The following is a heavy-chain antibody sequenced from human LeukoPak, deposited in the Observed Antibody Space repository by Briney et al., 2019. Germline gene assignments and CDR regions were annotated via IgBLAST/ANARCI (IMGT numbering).Heavy chain of an antibody. CDR2: TSAYNGNT. V-gene: IGHV1-18*01. D-gene: IGHD5-18*01. J-gene: IGHJ6*03. CDR1: GRTFTSYG. CDR3: ARVRNFSIRGYSYGVEHYMDV. Sequence: ASVKVFCKASGRTFTSYGISWVRQAPGQGLEWMGWTSAYNGNTNYAQKLQGRVTMTTDTSTSTAYMELRSLRSDDTAVYYRARVRNFSIRGYSYGVEHYMDVWGKGTTVTISS.